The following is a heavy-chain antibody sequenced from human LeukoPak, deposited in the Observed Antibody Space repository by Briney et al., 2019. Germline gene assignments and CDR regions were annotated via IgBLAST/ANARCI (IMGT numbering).Heavy chain of an antibody. D-gene: IGHD6-13*01. CDR2: EN. CDR1: GGSVSSGGYY. CDR3: ARRGAYSSSWFDP. J-gene: IGHJ5*02. Sequence: SETLSLTCSVSGGSVSSGGYYWSWIRQPPGEGLEWIGWENYYNVSLRSRVTISVDRSKNQFSLKPSSVTAADTAVYYCARRGAYSSSWFDPWGQGTLVTVSS. V-gene: IGHV4-30-2*01.